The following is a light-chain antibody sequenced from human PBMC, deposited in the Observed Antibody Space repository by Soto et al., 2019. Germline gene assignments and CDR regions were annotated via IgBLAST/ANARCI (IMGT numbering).Light chain of an antibody. V-gene: IGKV1-17*01. CDR1: QAIRND. Sequence: IQMTQSPSSLSASVGDRVIITCRASQAIRNDLGWYQQKPGKAPKLLIYTASTLQSGVPSRFSGSGSGQDLTLTVRSLQPEDSATYYCPQYNSYSSAVGQGTKVDIK. CDR3: PQYNSYSSA. CDR2: TAS. J-gene: IGKJ1*01.